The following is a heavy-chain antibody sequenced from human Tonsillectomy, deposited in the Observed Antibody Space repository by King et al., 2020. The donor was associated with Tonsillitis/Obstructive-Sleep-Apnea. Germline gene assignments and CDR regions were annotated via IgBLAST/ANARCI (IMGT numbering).Heavy chain of an antibody. J-gene: IGHJ6*03. D-gene: IGHD6-6*01. V-gene: IGHV3-30*01. Sequence: VQLVESGGGVVQPGRSLRLSCAASGFTFSTYAMHWVRQAPGKGLEWVAVISDVGSNKYYADSVKGRYNISRDNSKNTLYLQMNSLRAEDTAVYYCARCIAPRPDYYYYYMDVWDKGTTVTVSS. CDR3: ARCIAPRPDYYYYYMDV. CDR2: ISDVGSNK. CDR1: GFTFSTYA.